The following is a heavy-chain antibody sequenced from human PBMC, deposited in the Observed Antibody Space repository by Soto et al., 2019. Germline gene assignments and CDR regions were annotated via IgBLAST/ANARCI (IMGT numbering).Heavy chain of an antibody. CDR3: AREGGIAVAVLYYYGYYGMDV. CDR2: TYYRSKWYN. J-gene: IGHJ6*02. Sequence: SQTLSLTCAISGDSVSSNSAAWNWIRQPPSRGLEWLGRTYYRSKWYNDYAVSVKSRITINPDTSKNQFSLQLNSVTPEDTAVYYCAREGGIAVAVLYYYGYYGMDVWGQGTTVTVSS. D-gene: IGHD6-19*01. CDR1: GDSVSSNSAA. V-gene: IGHV6-1*01.